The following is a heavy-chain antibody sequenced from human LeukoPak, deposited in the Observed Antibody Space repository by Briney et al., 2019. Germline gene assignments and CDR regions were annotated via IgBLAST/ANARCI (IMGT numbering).Heavy chain of an antibody. V-gene: IGHV3-33*01. CDR1: GFTFSRFN. J-gene: IGHJ4*01. Sequence: GKAQRLSCVASGFTFSRFNMHWVRQAPGKGLEWVALIWYDGTDTYYADSVKGRFTISRDDSKNTVYLQMNSLRAEDTALYYCARGFLDFDYWGHGTLVTVSS. CDR3: ARGFLDFDY. D-gene: IGHD3-3*01. CDR2: IWYDGTDT.